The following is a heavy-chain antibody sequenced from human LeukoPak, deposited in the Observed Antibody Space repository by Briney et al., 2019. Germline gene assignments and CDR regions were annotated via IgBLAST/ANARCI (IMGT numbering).Heavy chain of an antibody. D-gene: IGHD6-19*01. Sequence: GASVKVSCKVSGYTLTELSMHWVRQAPGKGLEWMGGFDPEDGETIYAQKFQGRVTMTEDTSTDTAYMELSSLRSEDTAVYYCARAMYSSGWYAWFDPWGQGTLVTVSS. CDR2: FDPEDGET. J-gene: IGHJ5*02. V-gene: IGHV1-24*01. CDR1: GYTLTELS. CDR3: ARAMYSSGWYAWFDP.